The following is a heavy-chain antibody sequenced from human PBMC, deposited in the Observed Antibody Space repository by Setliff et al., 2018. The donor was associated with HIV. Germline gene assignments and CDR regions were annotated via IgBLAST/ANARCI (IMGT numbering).Heavy chain of an antibody. Sequence: SETLSLTCTVSGDPIFIGGYYWSWIRQRPGGGLEWIGYIYHTGKTYYNPSLQSRIIMSLDMSQNQFSLKLSSVIAADTAVYYCAKEGNSVDNWLDPWGPGTLVTVSS. CDR1: GDPIFIGGYY. V-gene: IGHV4-31*03. CDR2: IYHTGKT. D-gene: IGHD1-26*01. J-gene: IGHJ5*02. CDR3: AKEGNSVDNWLDP.